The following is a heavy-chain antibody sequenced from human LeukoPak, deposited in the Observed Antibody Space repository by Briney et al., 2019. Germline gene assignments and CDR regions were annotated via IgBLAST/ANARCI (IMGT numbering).Heavy chain of an antibody. Sequence: PSETLSLTCTVSGGSISSGSYYWSWIRQPAGKGLEWIGRIYTSGSTNYNPSLKSRVTISVDTSKNQFSLKLSSVTAADTAVYYCARGRGSYSWFDPWGQGTLVTVSS. J-gene: IGHJ5*02. CDR1: GGSISSGSYY. V-gene: IGHV4-61*02. CDR3: ARGRGSYSWFDP. D-gene: IGHD1-26*01. CDR2: IYTSGST.